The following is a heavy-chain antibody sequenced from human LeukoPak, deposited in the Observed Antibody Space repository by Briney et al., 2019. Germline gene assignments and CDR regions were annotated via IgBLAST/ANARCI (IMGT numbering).Heavy chain of an antibody. V-gene: IGHV1-2*02. CDR1: GYTFTYYY. CDR2: INPNSGGT. Sequence: ASVKVSCKASGYTFTYYYMHWVRQAPGQGLEWMGWINPNSGGTNYAQKFQGRVTMTRDTSISTAYMELSRLRSDDTAVYYCARDDSSNSGHFDLWGRGTLVAVSS. J-gene: IGHJ2*01. CDR3: ARDDSSNSGHFDL. D-gene: IGHD6-13*01.